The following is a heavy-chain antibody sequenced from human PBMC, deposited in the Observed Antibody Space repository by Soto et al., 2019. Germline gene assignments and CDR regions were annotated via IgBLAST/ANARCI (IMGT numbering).Heavy chain of an antibody. CDR3: ARYGGSNLYYLDS. V-gene: IGHV4-34*01. CDR2: ISHSGST. Sequence: SETLSLTCAVYGGSLSGYYWSWIRQPPGRGLEWIGEISHSGSTQYNPSLKSRVTISLDTSKSQFSLQLKSVTAADTGVYSCARYGGSNLYYLDSWGQGGLVT. J-gene: IGHJ4*02. CDR1: GGSLSGYY. D-gene: IGHD6-13*01.